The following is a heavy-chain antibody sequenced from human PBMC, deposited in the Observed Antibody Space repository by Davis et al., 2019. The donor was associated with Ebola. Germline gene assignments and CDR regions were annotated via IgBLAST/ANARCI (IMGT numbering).Heavy chain of an antibody. J-gene: IGHJ3*02. CDR3: AKDTSNIWFDI. Sequence: GESLKISCAASGFTFTYYAMNWVRQAPGKGLEWVSSINPGGDNTYYTDSVKGRFTISRDNSKNTLYLQMSSLRAEDTAIYYCAKDTSNIWFDIWGQGTNVTVSS. CDR2: INPGGDNT. CDR1: GFTFTYYA. V-gene: IGHV3-23*01. D-gene: IGHD1-26*01.